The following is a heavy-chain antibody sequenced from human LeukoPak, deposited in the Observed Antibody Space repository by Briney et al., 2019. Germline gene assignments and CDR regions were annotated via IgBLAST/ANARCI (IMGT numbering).Heavy chain of an antibody. Sequence: GESLKISCKGSGYSLTNYWIGWVRQMPGKGLDWMGIIYPHDSNPRYSPSFQGQVTISADKSISTAYLQWSSLKASDTAMYYCARAISGETSGYYYADYWGQGTLVTVSS. CDR3: ARAISGETSGYYYADY. J-gene: IGHJ4*02. V-gene: IGHV5-51*01. CDR1: GYSLTNYW. D-gene: IGHD3-22*01. CDR2: IYPHDSNP.